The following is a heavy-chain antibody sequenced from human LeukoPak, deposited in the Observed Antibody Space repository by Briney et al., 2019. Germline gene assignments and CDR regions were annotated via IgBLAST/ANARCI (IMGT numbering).Heavy chain of an antibody. V-gene: IGHV3-20*04. Sequence: PGGSLRLSCAASGFTFDEYGMNWVRQAPEKGLEWVSGINWNGASTNYADSVQGRFTISRDNAKNSLFLQMNSLRAEDMALYYCAKDKNSGSYYQTSAFDIWGQGTMVTVSS. J-gene: IGHJ3*02. CDR3: AKDKNSGSYYQTSAFDI. CDR1: GFTFDEYG. D-gene: IGHD1-26*01. CDR2: INWNGAST.